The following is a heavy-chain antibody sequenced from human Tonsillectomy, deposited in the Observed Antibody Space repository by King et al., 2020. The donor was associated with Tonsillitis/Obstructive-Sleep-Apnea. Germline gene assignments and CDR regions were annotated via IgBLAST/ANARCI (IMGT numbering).Heavy chain of an antibody. V-gene: IGHV3-11*05. CDR2: IISSSSST. J-gene: IGHJ5*02. CDR3: ARRSSSCSSTSCYNWFDP. Sequence: VQLVESGGGLVKPGGSLRLSCAASVFTFSYYYMSWIRPAPGKGLDWVSYIISSSSSTNYADSLKVRFTISRDNAKNSLYLQMNSLRAEDTAVYYCARRSSSCSSTSCYNWFDPWGQGTLVTVSS. CDR1: VFTFSYYY. D-gene: IGHD2-2*01.